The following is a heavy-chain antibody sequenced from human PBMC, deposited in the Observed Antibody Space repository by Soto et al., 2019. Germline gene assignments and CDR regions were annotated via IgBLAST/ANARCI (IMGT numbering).Heavy chain of an antibody. J-gene: IGHJ4*02. D-gene: IGHD6-19*01. CDR3: ARGVAGSGFDL. V-gene: IGHV4-30-4*01. CDR1: VCSISSGDYY. Sequence: PSETLSLTCTVSVCSISSGDYYWSWILQSPGKGLEWIGYIYYSGSTYYNPSLKSRVTISVDTSKNQFSLQLNSVTPDDTAVYYCARGVAGSGFDLWGRGTLVTVSS. CDR2: IYYSGST.